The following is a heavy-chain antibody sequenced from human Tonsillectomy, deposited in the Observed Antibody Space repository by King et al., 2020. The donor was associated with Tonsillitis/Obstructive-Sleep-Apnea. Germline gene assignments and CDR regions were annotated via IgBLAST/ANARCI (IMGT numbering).Heavy chain of an antibody. CDR1: GYIFTSYG. D-gene: IGHD2-2*02. CDR3: ARGDCSDTSCYTLDY. Sequence: LQLVQSGAEVKKPGASVKVSCKASGYIFTSYGINWVRQAPGQGLEWMGWINTYNGNTNYAQNLQGRVTMTTDTSTNTAYMELRSLRSDDTAVYYCARGDCSDTSCYTLDYWGQGTLVTVSS. CDR2: INTYNGNT. J-gene: IGHJ4*02. V-gene: IGHV1-18*01.